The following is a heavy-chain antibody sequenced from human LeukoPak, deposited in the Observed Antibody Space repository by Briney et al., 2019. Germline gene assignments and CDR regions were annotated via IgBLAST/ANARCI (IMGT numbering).Heavy chain of an antibody. D-gene: IGHD3-22*01. Sequence: GGSLRLSCAASGFTFNTYTMNWVRQAPGKGLDCVSVISGSDGYTYYADSVKGRFTISRDNAKNSLYLQMNSLRAEDTAVYYCARDAPSHYYDSSGYYCFDIWGQGTMVTVSS. CDR1: GFTFNTYT. CDR3: ARDAPSHYYDSSGYYCFDI. V-gene: IGHV3-21*01. J-gene: IGHJ3*02. CDR2: ISGSDGYT.